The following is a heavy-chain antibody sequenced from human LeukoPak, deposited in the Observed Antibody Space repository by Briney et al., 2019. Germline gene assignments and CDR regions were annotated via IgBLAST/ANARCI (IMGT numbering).Heavy chain of an antibody. V-gene: IGHV3-33*01. Sequence: GGSLRLSCAASGFTFSSYGMHWVRQAPGKGLEWVAVIWYDGSNKYYADSVKGRFTIPRDNSKNTLYLQMNSLRAEDTAVYYCARDRYYDILTGYSGDYFDYWGQGTLVTVSS. CDR2: IWYDGSNK. D-gene: IGHD3-9*01. J-gene: IGHJ4*02. CDR1: GFTFSSYG. CDR3: ARDRYYDILTGYSGDYFDY.